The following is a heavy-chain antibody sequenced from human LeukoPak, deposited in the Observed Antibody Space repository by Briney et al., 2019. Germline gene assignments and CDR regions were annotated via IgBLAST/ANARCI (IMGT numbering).Heavy chain of an antibody. Sequence: GGSLRLSCAASGITFMSYGMHWVRQAPGKGLEWVSLISFDGNNIDYADSVKGRFTISRDNSKNTLYLQMNSLRAEDTAVYYCAKGGYSYDSSGHNYFDYWGQGSLVTVSS. CDR2: ISFDGNNI. D-gene: IGHD3-22*01. CDR3: AKGGYSYDSSGHNYFDY. CDR1: GITFMSYG. J-gene: IGHJ4*02. V-gene: IGHV3-30*18.